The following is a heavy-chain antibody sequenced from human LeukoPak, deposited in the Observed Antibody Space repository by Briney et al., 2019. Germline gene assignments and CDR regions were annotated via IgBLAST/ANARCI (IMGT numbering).Heavy chain of an antibody. CDR2: ISGYIGNT. D-gene: IGHD3-10*01. J-gene: IGHJ3*02. Sequence: ASVKVSCKASGYTFTSYGNSWVRQAPGQGLEWMGGISGYIGNTNYVQKFQGRVTIAADTSTSTAYMELSSLRSEDTAVYCCATAYYYGSGSTNPILTMAFDIWGQGTMLTVSS. CDR1: GYTFTSYG. CDR3: ATAYYYGSGSTNPILTMAFDI. V-gene: IGHV1-18*01.